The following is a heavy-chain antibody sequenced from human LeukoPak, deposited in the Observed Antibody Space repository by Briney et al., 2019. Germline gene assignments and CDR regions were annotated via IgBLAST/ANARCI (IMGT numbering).Heavy chain of an antibody. CDR2: INPNSGGT. D-gene: IGHD3-9*01. CDR1: GYSFTGYS. J-gene: IGHJ4*02. Sequence: ASVKVSCKASGYSFTGYSMHWVRQAPGQGLEWMGWINPNSGGTNYAQKFQGRVTMTRDTSISSAYMEVSRLRSDDTAVYYCATHGDILTIFDYWGQGTLVTVSS. V-gene: IGHV1-2*02. CDR3: ATHGDILTIFDY.